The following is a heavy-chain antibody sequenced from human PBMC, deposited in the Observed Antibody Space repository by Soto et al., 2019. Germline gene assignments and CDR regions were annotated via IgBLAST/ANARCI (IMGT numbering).Heavy chain of an antibody. CDR3: ARAGYKTTPYYYYGMDV. V-gene: IGHV1-69*13. CDR1: GGTFSSYA. J-gene: IGHJ6*02. D-gene: IGHD1-20*01. CDR2: IIPIFGTA. Sequence: SVKVSCKASGGTFSSYAISWVRQAPGQGLEWMGGIIPIFGTANYAQKFQGRVTITADESTSTAYMELSSLRSEDTAVYYCARAGYKTTPYYYYGMDVWGQGTTVTVPS.